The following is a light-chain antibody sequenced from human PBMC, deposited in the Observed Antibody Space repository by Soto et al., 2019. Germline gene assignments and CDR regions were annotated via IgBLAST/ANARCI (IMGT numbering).Light chain of an antibody. V-gene: IGLV1-40*01. CDR2: DNT. J-gene: IGLJ1*01. Sequence: QSVLTQPPSVSGSPGERVTISCTGSSSDIGACYCVPWFQQHPGTAPKLLISDNTNRPSGVSVRFSGSKSGTSASLTISGLQAEDEADYYCRSFIMGLSALVFGAGTKLTVL. CDR3: RSFIMGLSALV. CDR1: SSDIGACYC.